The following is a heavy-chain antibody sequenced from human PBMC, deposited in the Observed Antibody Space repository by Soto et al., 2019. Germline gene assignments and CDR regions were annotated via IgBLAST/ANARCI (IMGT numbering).Heavy chain of an antibody. CDR2: ISYDGSNK. V-gene: IGHV3-30-3*01. J-gene: IGHJ4*02. CDR1: GFTFSSYA. CDR3: ARDLYGDYPFDY. D-gene: IGHD4-17*01. Sequence: QVQLVESGGGVVQPGRSLRLSCAASGFTFSSYAMHWVRQAPGKGLEWVAVISYDGSNKYYADSVKGRFTISRDNSKNTVYLQMNSMRAEDTAVYYCARDLYGDYPFDYWGQGTLVTVSS.